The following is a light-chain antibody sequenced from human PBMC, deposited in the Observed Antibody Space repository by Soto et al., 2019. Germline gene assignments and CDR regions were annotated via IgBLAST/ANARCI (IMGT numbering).Light chain of an antibody. CDR1: SSDVGSYDF. V-gene: IGLV2-23*02. J-gene: IGLJ3*02. Sequence: QSALTQPASVSGSPGQSITISCTGTSSDVGSYDFVSWFQQHPGKAPKLMISQVSQRPSGVSSRFSGSKSGNTASLTISGLQAEDEADYYCCSYAGTISWVFGGGTKVTVL. CDR2: QVS. CDR3: CSYAGTISWV.